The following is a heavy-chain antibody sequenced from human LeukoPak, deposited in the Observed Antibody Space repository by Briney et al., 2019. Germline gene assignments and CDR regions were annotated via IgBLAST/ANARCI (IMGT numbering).Heavy chain of an antibody. CDR1: GGSISSYY. J-gene: IGHJ4*02. D-gene: IGHD3-3*01. CDR3: ARERYDFWSRYSIDY. Sequence: PSETLSLTCTVSGGSISSYYWSWIRQPPGKGLEWIGYIYYSGSTNYNPSLKSRVTISVDTSKNQFSLKLSSVTAADTAVYYCARERYDFWSRYSIDYWGQGTLVTVSS. V-gene: IGHV4-59*01. CDR2: IYYSGST.